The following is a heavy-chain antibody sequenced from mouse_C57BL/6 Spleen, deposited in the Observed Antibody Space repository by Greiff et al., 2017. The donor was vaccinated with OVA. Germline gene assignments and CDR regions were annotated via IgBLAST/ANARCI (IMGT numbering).Heavy chain of an antibody. V-gene: IGHV1-50*01. D-gene: IGHD3-1*01. J-gene: IGHJ2*01. CDR1: GYTFSSYW. CDR2: IDPSDSYT. CDR3: ARSGGTRGDY. Sequence: VQLQQPGAELVKPGASVKLSCKASGYTFSSYWMQWVKQRPGQGLEWIGEIDPSDSYTNYNQKFKGKATLTVDTSSSTAYMQLSSLTSEDSAVYYCARSGGTRGDYWGQGTTLTVSS.